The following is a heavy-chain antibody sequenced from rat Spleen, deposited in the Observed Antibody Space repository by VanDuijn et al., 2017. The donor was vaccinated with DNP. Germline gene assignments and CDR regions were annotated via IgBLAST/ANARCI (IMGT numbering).Heavy chain of an antibody. V-gene: IGHV5-22*01. CDR3: ARHVLPLRVWDY. CDR2: ISYDGGST. CDR1: GFTFSDYY. D-gene: IGHD1-4*01. J-gene: IGHJ2*01. Sequence: EVPLVESGGGLVQPGRSLKLSCAASGFTFSDYYMAWVRQAPTKGLEWVAYISYDGGSTYRGDSVKGRFTISRDNAKSTLYLQMNSLRSEDMATYYCARHVLPLRVWDYWGQGVMVTVSS.